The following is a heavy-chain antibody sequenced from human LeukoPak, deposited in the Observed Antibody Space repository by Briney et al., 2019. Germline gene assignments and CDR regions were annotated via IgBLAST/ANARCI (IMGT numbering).Heavy chain of an antibody. J-gene: IGHJ6*02. Sequence: GRSLRLSCAASGFTFSSYGMHWVRQVPGKGLEWVAVISYDGSNKYYADSVKGRFTISRDNSKNTLYLQMNSLRAEDTAVYYCAKETVYSSSWSYYYYGMDVWGQGTTVTVSS. CDR1: GFTFSSYG. V-gene: IGHV3-30*18. CDR3: AKETVYSSSWSYYYYGMDV. D-gene: IGHD6-13*01. CDR2: ISYDGSNK.